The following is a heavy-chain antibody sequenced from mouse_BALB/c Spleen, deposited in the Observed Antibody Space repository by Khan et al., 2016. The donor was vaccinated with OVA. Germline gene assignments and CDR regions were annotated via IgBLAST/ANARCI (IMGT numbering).Heavy chain of an antibody. D-gene: IGHD2-4*01. CDR1: GFSLDKYS. Sequence: QVQLKQSGPGLVQPSQSLSITCTVSGFSLDKYSVHWIRQSPGKGLEWLGVIWIAGSTDYNAAFISRLTITKDNSRSQVFFKVNSLQPNDTAIYYWARRGYDYGRGALFAYWGQGTLVTVSA. V-gene: IGHV2-2*02. J-gene: IGHJ3*01. CDR2: IWIAGST. CDR3: ARRGYDYGRGALFAY.